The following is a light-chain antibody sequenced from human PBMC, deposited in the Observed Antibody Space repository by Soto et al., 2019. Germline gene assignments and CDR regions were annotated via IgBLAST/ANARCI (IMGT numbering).Light chain of an antibody. CDR1: NIGPRK. Sequence: SYELSQPPSVSLAPGQTARISCGGANIGPRKVHWYQQKPGQAPVLIVYDDSGRPSGIPERFSGSNSGNTATPTISRVEAGDEADYYCQVWNSFSDHPYVFGSGTKLTVL. J-gene: IGLJ1*01. CDR2: DDS. CDR3: QVWNSFSDHPYV. V-gene: IGLV3-21*02.